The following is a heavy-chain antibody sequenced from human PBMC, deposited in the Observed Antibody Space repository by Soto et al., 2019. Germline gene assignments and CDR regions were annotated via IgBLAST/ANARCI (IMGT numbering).Heavy chain of an antibody. Sequence: EVQLVESGGGLVKPGESLRLSCAASGFTFNTNAMNWVRQAPGKGLEWLSSISTTSTYIYYADSVKGRFTISRDNAKNSLYLLMNSLRAEDTAVYYCARDFLDWGQGTLVTVSS. CDR2: ISTTSTYI. V-gene: IGHV3-21*01. J-gene: IGHJ4*02. CDR3: ARDFLD. CDR1: GFTFNTNA.